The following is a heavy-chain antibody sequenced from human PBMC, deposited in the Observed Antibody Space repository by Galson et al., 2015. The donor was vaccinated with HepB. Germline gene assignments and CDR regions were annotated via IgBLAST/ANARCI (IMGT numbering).Heavy chain of an antibody. CDR1: GFTFSSYA. Sequence: SLRLSCAASGFTFSSYAMHWVRQAPGKGLEWVAVISYDGSNKYYADSVKGRFTISRDNSKNTLYLQMNSLRAEDTAVYYCAREMASGGLKPRNAFDIWGQGTMVTVSS. V-gene: IGHV3-30*04. D-gene: IGHD5-24*01. J-gene: IGHJ3*02. CDR3: AREMASGGLKPRNAFDI. CDR2: ISYDGSNK.